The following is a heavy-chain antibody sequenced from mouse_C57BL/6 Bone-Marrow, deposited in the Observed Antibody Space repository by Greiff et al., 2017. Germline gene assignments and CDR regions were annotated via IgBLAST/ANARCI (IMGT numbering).Heavy chain of an antibody. V-gene: IGHV1-85*01. CDR2: IYPRDGST. CDR3: ARDLTTVVANYAMDY. D-gene: IGHD1-1*01. CDR1: GYTFTSYD. Sequence: QVHVKQSGPELVKPGASVKLSCKASGYTFTSYDINWVKQRPGQGLEWIGWIYPRDGSTKYNEKFKGKATLTVDTSSSTAYMELHSLTSEDSAVYFCARDLTTVVANYAMDYWGQGTSVTVSS. J-gene: IGHJ4*01.